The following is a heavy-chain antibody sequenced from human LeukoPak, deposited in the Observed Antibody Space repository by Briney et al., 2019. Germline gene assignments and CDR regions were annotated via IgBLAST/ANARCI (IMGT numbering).Heavy chain of an antibody. CDR1: GGSFSGYY. V-gene: IGHV4-34*01. Sequence: SETLSLTCAVYGGSFSGYYWSWIRQPPGKGLEWIGEINHSGSTNYNPSLKSRVTISVDTSKNQFSLKLSSVTAADTAVYYCARWAMLSTYYYYSSGYYPPYYYGMDVWGQGTMVTVSS. CDR2: INHSGST. J-gene: IGHJ6*02. CDR3: ARWAMLSTYYYYSSGYYPPYYYGMDV. D-gene: IGHD3-22*01.